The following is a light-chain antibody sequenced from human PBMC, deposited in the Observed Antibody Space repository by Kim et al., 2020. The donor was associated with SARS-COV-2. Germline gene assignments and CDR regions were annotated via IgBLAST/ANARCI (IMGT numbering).Light chain of an antibody. V-gene: IGLV4-69*01. CDR1: SGHNTYA. J-gene: IGLJ3*02. CDR2: LYSDGSH. CDR3: QTWGTGNRV. Sequence: QLVLTQSPSASASLGASVKLTCTLSSGHNTYAIAWHQQQPQKGPRYLMRLYSDGSHARGDGIPDRFSGSSSGAERYLTISSLQSEDEADYYCQTWGTGNRVFGGGTQLTVL.